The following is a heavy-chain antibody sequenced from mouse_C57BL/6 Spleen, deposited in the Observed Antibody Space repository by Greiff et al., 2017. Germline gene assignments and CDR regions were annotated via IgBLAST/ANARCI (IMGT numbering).Heavy chain of an antibody. D-gene: IGHD2-3*01. V-gene: IGHV1-76*01. Sequence: QVQLQQSGAELVRPGASVKLSCKASGYTFTDYYINWVKQRPGQGLEWIARIYPGSGNTYYNEKFKGKATLTAEKSSSTAYMQLSSLTSEDSAVYFCATDGYYGAMDYWGQGTSVTVSS. J-gene: IGHJ4*01. CDR3: ATDGYYGAMDY. CDR1: GYTFTDYY. CDR2: IYPGSGNT.